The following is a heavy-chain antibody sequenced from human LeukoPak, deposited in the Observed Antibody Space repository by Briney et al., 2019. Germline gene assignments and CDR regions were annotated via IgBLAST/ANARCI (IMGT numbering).Heavy chain of an antibody. CDR2: ISSSSSYI. CDR3: VRGNGIAVACTVLDY. V-gene: IGHV3-21*01. D-gene: IGHD6-19*01. CDR1: GFTFISYS. Sequence: GGSLRLFCAASGFTFISYSMNWVGQAPGKGLEWVSSISSSSSYIYYADSVKGRFTISRDNAKNSLYLQMNSLRAEDTAVYYSVRGNGIAVACTVLDYWGQGTLVTVSS. J-gene: IGHJ4*02.